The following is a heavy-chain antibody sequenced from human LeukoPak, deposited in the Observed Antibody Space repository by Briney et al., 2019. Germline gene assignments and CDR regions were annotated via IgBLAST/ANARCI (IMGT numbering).Heavy chain of an antibody. CDR3: ARKVS. CDR1: GFTFSSYS. CDR2: ISSSSTI. J-gene: IGHJ4*02. D-gene: IGHD1-14*01. V-gene: IGHV3-48*01. Sequence: GGSLRLSCAASGFTFSSYSMNWVRQAPGKGLEWVSYISSSSTIYYADSVKGRFTISRDNAKNSLYPQMNSLRAEDTAVYYCARKVSWGQGTLVTVSS.